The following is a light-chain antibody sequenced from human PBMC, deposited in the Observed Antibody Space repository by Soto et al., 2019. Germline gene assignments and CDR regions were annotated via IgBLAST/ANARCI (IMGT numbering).Light chain of an antibody. J-gene: IGKJ1*01. Sequence: EIVMTQSPATLSVSPGERATFSCRASQSVSSNLAWYQQKPGQAPRLLIYGASTRATGIPARFSGSGSGTEFTLTISSLQSEDFAVYYCQQYNNWPWTFGQGTTGDIK. CDR3: QQYNNWPWT. CDR2: GAS. CDR1: QSVSSN. V-gene: IGKV3-15*01.